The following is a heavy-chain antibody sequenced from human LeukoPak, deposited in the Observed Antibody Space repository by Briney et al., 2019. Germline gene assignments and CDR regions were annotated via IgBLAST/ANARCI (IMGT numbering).Heavy chain of an antibody. CDR3: ARADIVVIPAAQSYYYYMDV. D-gene: IGHD2-2*01. V-gene: IGHV4-34*01. CDR2: INHSGST. CDR1: GVSFSGYY. Sequence: SETLSLTCAVYGVSFSGYYWSWIRQPPGKGLEWIGEINHSGSTNYNPSLKSRVTISVDTSKNQFSLKLSSVTAADTAVYYCARADIVVIPAAQSYYYYMDVWGKGTTVTVSS. J-gene: IGHJ6*03.